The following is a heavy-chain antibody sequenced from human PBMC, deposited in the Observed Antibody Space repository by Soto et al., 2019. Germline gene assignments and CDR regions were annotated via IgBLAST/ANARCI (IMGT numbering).Heavy chain of an antibody. CDR1: GGSISSYY. Sequence: SETLSLTCTVSGGSISSYYWSWIRQPPGKGLEWIGYIYYSGSTNYNPSLKSRVTISVDTSKNQFSLKLSSVTAADTAVYYCERDTARFPPPHYSYYGMDVWGKGTRVTVSS. CDR3: ERDTARFPPPHYSYYGMDV. J-gene: IGHJ6*04. V-gene: IGHV4-59*01. D-gene: IGHD5-18*01. CDR2: IYYSGST.